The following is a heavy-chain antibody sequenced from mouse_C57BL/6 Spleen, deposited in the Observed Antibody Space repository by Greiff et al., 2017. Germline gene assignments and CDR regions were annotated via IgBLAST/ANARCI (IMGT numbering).Heavy chain of an antibody. D-gene: IGHD4-1*01. CDR2: ISSGSSTI. Sequence: EVKLVESGGGLVKPGGSLKLSCAASGFTFSDYGMHWVRQAPEKGLEWVAYISSGSSTIYYADTVKGRFTISRDNAKNTLFLQMTSLRSEDTAMYYCARNTGGAMDYWGQGTSVTVSS. CDR3: ARNTGGAMDY. V-gene: IGHV5-17*01. J-gene: IGHJ4*01. CDR1: GFTFSDYG.